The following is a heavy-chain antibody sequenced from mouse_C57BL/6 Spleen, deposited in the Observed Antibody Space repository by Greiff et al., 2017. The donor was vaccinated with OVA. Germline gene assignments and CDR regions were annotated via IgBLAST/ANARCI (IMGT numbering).Heavy chain of an antibody. J-gene: IGHJ2*01. CDR1: GYTFTDYY. CDR3: ARQGFDY. Sequence: QVQLQQSGAELVRPGASVKLSCKASGYTFTDYYINWVKQRPGQGLEWIARIYPGSGNTYYNEKFTGKATLTAEKSSSTAYMQLSSLTSEDAAVYFCARQGFDYWGQGTTLTVSS. CDR2: IYPGSGNT. V-gene: IGHV1-76*01.